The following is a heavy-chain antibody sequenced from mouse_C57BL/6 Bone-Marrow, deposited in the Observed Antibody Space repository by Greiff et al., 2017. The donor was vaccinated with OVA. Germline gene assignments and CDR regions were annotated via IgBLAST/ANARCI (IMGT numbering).Heavy chain of an antibody. CDR1: GFTIKDDY. CDR3: TTGYYYGSSYETWFAY. Sequence: VQLQQSGAELVRPGASVKLSCTASGFTIKDDYMHWVKQRPEQGLEWIGWIDPENGDTEYASKFQGKATITADTSSNTAYLQLSSLTSEDTAVYYWTTGYYYGSSYETWFAYWGQGTLVTVSA. CDR2: IDPENGDT. J-gene: IGHJ3*01. D-gene: IGHD1-1*01. V-gene: IGHV14-4*01.